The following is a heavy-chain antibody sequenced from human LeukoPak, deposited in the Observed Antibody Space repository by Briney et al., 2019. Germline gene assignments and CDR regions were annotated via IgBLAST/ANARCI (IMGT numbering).Heavy chain of an antibody. CDR1: GFTLSRYW. Sequence: AGGSLRLSCAASGFTLSRYWVNWVRQAPGRGLEWVAVISGPGPSTVYADSVKGRFTISRDNSKNTLFLQPDSLRVEDTAIYYCAKEEMPHAFDLWGQGAMVTVSS. CDR2: ISGPGPST. V-gene: IGHV3-23*01. CDR3: AKEEMPHAFDL. J-gene: IGHJ3*01. D-gene: IGHD5-24*01.